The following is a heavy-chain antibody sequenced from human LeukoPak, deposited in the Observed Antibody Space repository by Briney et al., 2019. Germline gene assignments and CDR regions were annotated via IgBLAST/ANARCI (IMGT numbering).Heavy chain of an antibody. CDR1: GFTFSSYS. Sequence: GRSLRLSCAASGFTFSSYSMNWVRQAPGKGLEWVSSISSSSSYIYYADSVKGRFTISRDNAKNSLYLQMNSLRAEDTAVYYCARDFDYYDSSGYYTNYWGQGTLVTVSS. V-gene: IGHV3-21*01. CDR2: ISSSSSYI. D-gene: IGHD3-22*01. CDR3: ARDFDYYDSSGYYTNY. J-gene: IGHJ4*02.